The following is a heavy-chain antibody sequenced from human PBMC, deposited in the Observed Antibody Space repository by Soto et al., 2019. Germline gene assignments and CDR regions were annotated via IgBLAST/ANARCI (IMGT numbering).Heavy chain of an antibody. CDR3: ARQRQGSGWLYYYGMDV. V-gene: IGHV5-51*01. CDR1: GYSFTSYW. Sequence: GESLKISCNGSGYSFTSYWIGWVRQMPGKGLEWMGIIYPGDSDTRYSPSFQGQVTISADKSISTAYLQWSSLKASDTAMYYCARQRQGSGWLYYYGMDVWGQGTTVTVSS. J-gene: IGHJ6*02. CDR2: IYPGDSDT. D-gene: IGHD6-19*01.